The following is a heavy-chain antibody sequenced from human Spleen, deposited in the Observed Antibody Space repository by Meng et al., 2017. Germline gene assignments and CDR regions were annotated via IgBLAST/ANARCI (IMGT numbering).Heavy chain of an antibody. D-gene: IGHD1-26*01. CDR1: TVSVTGNY. CDR3: AKDWVDVVNWVGRFDP. J-gene: IGHJ5*02. V-gene: IGHV1-2*02. CDR2: INPNSGVT. Sequence: QGYVGQAGPRGKGPGPAVTVPCKAATVSVTGNYRHAVRQAPGQGREWMGCINPNSGVTNYAQKFQGSVTMSRYTSISTAYMELTRLRSNDTAVYYCAKDWVDVVNWVGRFDPWGQGTLVTVSS.